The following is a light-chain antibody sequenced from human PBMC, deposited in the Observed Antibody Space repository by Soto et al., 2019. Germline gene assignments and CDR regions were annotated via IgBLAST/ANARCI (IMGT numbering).Light chain of an antibody. CDR3: QQRATWPPGFT. Sequence: EIVLTQSPATLSLSPGERATLSCRASQSVGRYLGWYQQKPGQAPRLLIYDASNRATGIPDRFSGSGSGTDFTLTISSLEPDDFVVYFCQQRATWPPGFTFGPGTKVDFK. CDR2: DAS. V-gene: IGKV3-11*01. CDR1: QSVGRY. J-gene: IGKJ3*01.